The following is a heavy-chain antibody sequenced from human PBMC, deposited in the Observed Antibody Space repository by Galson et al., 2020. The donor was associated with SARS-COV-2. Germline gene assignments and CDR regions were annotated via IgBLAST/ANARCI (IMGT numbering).Heavy chain of an antibody. CDR1: GYTFTSYG. J-gene: IGHJ6*02. V-gene: IGHV1-18*01. D-gene: IGHD6-13*01. Sequence: APVKVSRKASGYTFTSYGISWVRQAPGQGLEWMGWISAYNGNTNYAQKLQGRVTMTTDTSTSTAYMELRSLRSDDTAVYYCARVQWQQSPEYNYYCDMDVWGQRTTVTVAS. CDR3: ARVQWQQSPEYNYYCDMDV. CDR2: ISAYNGNT.